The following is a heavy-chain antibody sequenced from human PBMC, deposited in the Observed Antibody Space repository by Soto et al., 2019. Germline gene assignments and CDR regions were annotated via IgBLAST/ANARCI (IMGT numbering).Heavy chain of an antibody. D-gene: IGHD2-15*01. CDR2: IYYSGST. J-gene: IGHJ5*02. V-gene: IGHV4-31*03. CDR1: GGSISSGGYY. Sequence: QVQLQESGPGLVKPSQTLSLTCTVSGGSISSGGYYWSWIRQHPGKGLEWIGYIYYSGSTYYNPSLNSRVTISVDTSNNQFSLKLSSVTAPDTAVYYCARGLWGYCSGGSCGGFDPWGQGTLVTVSS. CDR3: ARGLWGYCSGGSCGGFDP.